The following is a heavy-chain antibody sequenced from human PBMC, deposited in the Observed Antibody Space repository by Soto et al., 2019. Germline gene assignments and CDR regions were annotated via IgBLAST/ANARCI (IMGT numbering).Heavy chain of an antibody. CDR1: GGTFSSYA. Sequence: SVKVSCKASGGTFSSYAISWVRQAPGQGLEWMGGIIPIFGTANYAQKFQGRVTITADESTSTAYMELSSLRSEDTAVYYCARDYYDSSGYYGYYYYGMDVWGQGTTVTVSS. V-gene: IGHV1-69*13. J-gene: IGHJ6*02. CDR2: IIPIFGTA. CDR3: ARDYYDSSGYYGYYYYGMDV. D-gene: IGHD3-22*01.